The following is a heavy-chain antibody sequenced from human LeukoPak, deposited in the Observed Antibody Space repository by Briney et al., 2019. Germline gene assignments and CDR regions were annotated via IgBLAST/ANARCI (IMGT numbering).Heavy chain of an antibody. V-gene: IGHV3-23*01. D-gene: IGHD2-2*01. J-gene: IGHJ4*02. CDR3: AKDFGCSSTSCYPNFDY. CDR1: GFTFSSYG. CDR2: ISGSGGST. Sequence: GGSLRLSCAASGFTFSSYGMSWVRQAPGKGLEWVSAISGSGGSTYYADSVKGRFTISRDNSKNTLYLQMNSLRAEDTAVYYCAKDFGCSSTSCYPNFDYWGQGTLVTVSS.